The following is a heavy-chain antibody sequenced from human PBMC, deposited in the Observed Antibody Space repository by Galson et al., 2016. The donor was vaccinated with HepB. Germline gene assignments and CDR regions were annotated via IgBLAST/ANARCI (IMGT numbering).Heavy chain of an antibody. V-gene: IGHV3-66*01. CDR3: ARDVGP. J-gene: IGHJ5*02. CDR2: IYSGGDT. CDR1: GFTVSNNY. Sequence: SLRLSCAASGFTVSNNYMRWFRQTPGNGLEWVSLIYSGGDTSSADSVKGRFTISRDSSKNTLYLQMNSLRDEDKAVYYCARDVGPWGQGPLVTVSS.